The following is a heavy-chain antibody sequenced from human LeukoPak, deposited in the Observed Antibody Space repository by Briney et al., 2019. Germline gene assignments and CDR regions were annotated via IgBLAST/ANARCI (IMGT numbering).Heavy chain of an antibody. CDR1: GGSISSYY. CDR3: ARRGYCSGGSCYCFDY. V-gene: IGHV4-59*08. J-gene: IGHJ4*02. D-gene: IGHD2-15*01. CDR2: IYYSGST. Sequence: SETLSLTCTVSGGSISSYYWSWIRQPPGKGLEWIGHIYYSGSTNYNLSLKSRVTISVDTSKNQFSLKLSSVTAADTAVYYCARRGYCSGGSCYCFDYWGQGTLVTVSS.